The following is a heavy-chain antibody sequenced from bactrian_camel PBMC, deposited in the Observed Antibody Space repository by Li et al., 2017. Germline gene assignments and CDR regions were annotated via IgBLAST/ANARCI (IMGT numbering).Heavy chain of an antibody. D-gene: IGHD4*01. CDR2: IHVANPRT. J-gene: IGHJ4*01. Sequence: VQLVESGGGSVQPGGSLRLSCAVSAMSYKSKCVAWFRQVPGKEREGVAYIHVANPRTYYTDLAKGRFTISMDANTLYLQMNNLKPEDTAMYTCAAEPSYSSARACDDDPDEYTYWGQGTQVTVS. CDR1: AMSYKSKC. CDR3: AAEPSYSSARACDDDPDEYTY. V-gene: IGHV3S1*01.